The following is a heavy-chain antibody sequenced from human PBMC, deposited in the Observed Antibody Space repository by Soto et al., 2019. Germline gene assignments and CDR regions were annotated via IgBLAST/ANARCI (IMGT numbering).Heavy chain of an antibody. CDR2: IYHSGST. D-gene: IGHD3-9*01. Sequence: PSETLSLACAVSGGSISSSNWWSWVRQPPGKGLEWIGEIYHSGSTNYNPSLKSRVTISVDKSKNQFSLKLSSVTAADTAVYYCATNYDILTGYYNLDYWGQGTLVTVSS. V-gene: IGHV4-4*02. CDR3: ATNYDILTGYYNLDY. CDR1: GGSISSSNW. J-gene: IGHJ4*02.